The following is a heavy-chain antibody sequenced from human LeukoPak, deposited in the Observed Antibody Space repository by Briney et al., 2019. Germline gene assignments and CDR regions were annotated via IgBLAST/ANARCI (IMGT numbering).Heavy chain of an antibody. CDR3: AHRLGFYGSGINGMDV. J-gene: IGHJ6*04. CDR2: IYWDDDK. Sequence: ESSPTLVNPPQTLTLTCTFSGFSLSTSGVGVGWIRQPPGKALEWLALIYWDDDKRYSPSLKSRLTITKDTSKNQVVLTMTNMDPVDTATYYCAHRLGFYGSGINGMDVWGKGTTVTVSS. V-gene: IGHV2-5*02. D-gene: IGHD3-10*01. CDR1: GFSLSTSGVG.